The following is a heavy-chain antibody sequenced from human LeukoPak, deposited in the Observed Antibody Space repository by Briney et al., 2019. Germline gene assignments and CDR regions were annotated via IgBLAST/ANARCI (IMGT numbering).Heavy chain of an antibody. J-gene: IGHJ6*03. V-gene: IGHV1-2*06. Sequence: ASVKVSCKASGYTFTGYYMHWVRQAPGQGLEWMGRINPNSGGTNYAQKFQGRVTITRNTSISTAYMELSSLRSEDTAVYYCARTTPGGLRFLEWFYYMDVWGKGTTVTVSS. D-gene: IGHD3-3*01. CDR3: ARTTPGGLRFLEWFYYMDV. CDR2: INPNSGGT. CDR1: GYTFTGYY.